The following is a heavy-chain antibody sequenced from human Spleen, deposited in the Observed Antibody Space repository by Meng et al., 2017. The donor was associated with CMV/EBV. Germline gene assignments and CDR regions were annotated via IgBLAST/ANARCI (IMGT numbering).Heavy chain of an antibody. Sequence: ISGDSVSSNSAAWNWLRQSSSRGLEWLGRTYYRSKWYNDYAVSVKSRITINPDTSKNQFSLQLNSVTPEDTAVYYCARGGFNNGWAWGQGTLVTVSS. CDR3: ARGGFNNGWA. V-gene: IGHV6-1*01. CDR1: GDSVSSNSAA. CDR2: TYYRSKWYN. D-gene: IGHD6-19*01. J-gene: IGHJ4*02.